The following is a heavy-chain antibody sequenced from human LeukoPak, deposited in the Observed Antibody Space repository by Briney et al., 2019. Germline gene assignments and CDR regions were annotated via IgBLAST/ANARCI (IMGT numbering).Heavy chain of an antibody. Sequence: GGSLRLSCAASGFTFSSYAMSWVRQAPGKGLEWASAISNSGSTYYADSVKGRFTISRDNAKNSLYLQMNSLRAEDTAVYYCTRDIRSWYFDYWGQGTLVTVSS. CDR1: GFTFSSYA. J-gene: IGHJ4*02. CDR2: ISNSGST. D-gene: IGHD6-13*01. V-gene: IGHV3-21*04. CDR3: TRDIRSWYFDY.